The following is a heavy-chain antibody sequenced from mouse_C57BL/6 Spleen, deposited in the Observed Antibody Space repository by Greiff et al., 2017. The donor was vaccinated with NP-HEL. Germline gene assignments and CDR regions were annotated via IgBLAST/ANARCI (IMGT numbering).Heavy chain of an antibody. CDR2: ISGGGGNT. V-gene: IGHV5-9*01. J-gene: IGHJ3*01. CDR3: ARQADYYGSFAY. D-gene: IGHD1-1*01. Sequence: EVQVVESGGGLVKPGGSLKLSCAASGFTFSSYTMSWVRQTPEKRLEWVATISGGGGNTYYPDSVKGRFTISRDNAKNTLYLQMSSLRSEDTALYYCARQADYYGSFAYWGQGTLVTVSA. CDR1: GFTFSSYT.